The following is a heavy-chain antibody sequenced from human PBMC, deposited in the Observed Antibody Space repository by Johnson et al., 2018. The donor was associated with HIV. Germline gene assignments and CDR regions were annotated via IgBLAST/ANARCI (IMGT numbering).Heavy chain of an antibody. CDR3: AKIVATSDDVFDI. CDR2: INWNGGST. D-gene: IGHD5-12*01. V-gene: IGHV3-20*04. J-gene: IGHJ3*02. CDR1: GFTFDDYA. Sequence: EVQLVESGGGVVRPGGSLRLSCAASGFTFDDYAMSWVRQAPGKGLEWVSGINWNGGSTGYADSVKGRFTISRDNSKNTLYLQMNSLRAEDTAVFYCAKIVATSDDVFDIWGKGTKVTVSS.